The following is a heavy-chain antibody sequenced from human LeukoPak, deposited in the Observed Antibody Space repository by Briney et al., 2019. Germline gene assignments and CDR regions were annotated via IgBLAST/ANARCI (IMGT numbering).Heavy chain of an antibody. Sequence: SETLSLTCTVSGGSIRSSYYYWGWIRQPPGKGLEWIGSIYDSGSTYYNPSLKSRVTISVDTSKNQFSLKLSSVTAADTAVYYCARVRNYDYVWGSYRYLYYFDYWGQGTLVTVSS. CDR3: ARVRNYDYVWGSYRYLYYFDY. CDR2: IYDSGST. J-gene: IGHJ4*02. V-gene: IGHV4-39*01. CDR1: GGSIRSSYYY. D-gene: IGHD3-16*02.